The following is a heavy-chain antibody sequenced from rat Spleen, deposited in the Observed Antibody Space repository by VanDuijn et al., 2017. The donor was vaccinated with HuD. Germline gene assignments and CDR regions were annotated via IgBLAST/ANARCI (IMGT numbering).Heavy chain of an antibody. V-gene: IGHV2-30*01. D-gene: IGHD4-2*01. CDR1: GFSLINYN. J-gene: IGHJ2*01. Sequence: QVQLRESGPGLVQPSQTLSLTCTVAGFSLINYNMHWVRQPPGKGLEWMGVIWTGGSTAYNSLLKSRLSISSDTSKSQVFLKMNSLQTEDTATYYCARDRTGPFDYWGQGVMVTVSS. CDR2: IWTGGST. CDR3: ARDRTGPFDY.